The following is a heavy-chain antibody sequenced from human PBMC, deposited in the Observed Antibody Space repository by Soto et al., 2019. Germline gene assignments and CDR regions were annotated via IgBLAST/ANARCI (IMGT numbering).Heavy chain of an antibody. J-gene: IGHJ4*02. CDR2: INHSGST. D-gene: IGHD1-26*01. V-gene: IGHV4-34*01. CDR3: ASRRVGRSPWPFDY. CDR1: GGSFSGYY. Sequence: QVQLQQWGAGLLKPSETLSLTCAVYGGSFSGYYWSWIRQPPGKGLEWFGEINHSGSTNYNPSLKSRVTISVDTSKNQFSLKLSSVTAADTAVYYCASRRVGRSPWPFDYWGQGTLVTVSS.